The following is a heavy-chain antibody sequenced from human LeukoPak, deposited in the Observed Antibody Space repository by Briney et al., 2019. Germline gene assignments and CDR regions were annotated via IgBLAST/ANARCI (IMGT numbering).Heavy chain of an antibody. D-gene: IGHD1-1*01. J-gene: IGHJ4*02. CDR1: GHTFTTYY. CDR3: ASYASGYNWLRV. Sequence: VASVKVSCKASGHTFTTYYIHWVRQAPGQGLEWMGWIRPGTGDTNYAQKFQDRVTVTRDTSIATAYMDLIRLTSDDTAVYYCASYASGYNWLRVWGQGTLVTVSS. V-gene: IGHV1-2*02. CDR2: IRPGTGDT.